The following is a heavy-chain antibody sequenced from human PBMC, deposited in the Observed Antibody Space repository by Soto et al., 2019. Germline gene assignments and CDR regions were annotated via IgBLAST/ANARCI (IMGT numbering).Heavy chain of an antibody. CDR2: ISYRGST. J-gene: IGHJ5*02. CDR1: AGSITTSY. Sequence: ASETLSLTCTVSAGSITTSYWSWIRQPLGKALEWIGYISYRGSTNYNPSLKSRLAISIDTSKSQISLKLTSMTTADTAVYYCASSGIVGREVNTWFDPWGQGTLVTVSS. D-gene: IGHD3-22*01. V-gene: IGHV4-59*01. CDR3: ASSGIVGREVNTWFDP.